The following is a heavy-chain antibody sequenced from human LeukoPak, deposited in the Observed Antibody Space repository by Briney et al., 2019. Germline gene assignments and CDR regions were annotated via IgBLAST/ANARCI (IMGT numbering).Heavy chain of an antibody. D-gene: IGHD2-15*01. CDR1: GGSISSYY. CDR2: IYYSGST. Sequence: PSETLSLTCTVSGGSISSYYWSWIRQPPGKGLEWIGYIYYSGSTNYNPSLKSRVTISVDTSKNQFSLKLSSVTAADTAVYYCARGDYCSGGSCYDHAFDIWGQGTMVTVSS. CDR3: ARGDYCSGGSCYDHAFDI. J-gene: IGHJ3*02. V-gene: IGHV4-59*08.